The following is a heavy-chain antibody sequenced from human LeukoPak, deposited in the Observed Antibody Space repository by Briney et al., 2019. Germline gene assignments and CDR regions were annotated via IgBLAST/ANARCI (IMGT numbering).Heavy chain of an antibody. J-gene: IGHJ6*03. CDR2: IYHSGRP. Sequence: PSETLSLTCTVSGGSISSNTHYWDWIRQPPGKGLEWIGSIYHSGRPYYSPSLKSRVTLSVDTSKNQFSLKLTSVTAADTAVYYCASQGYCRSATCLPHTYYFYSYRDAWGKGTTVTV. CDR3: ASQGYCRSATCLPHTYYFYSYRDA. D-gene: IGHD2-2*01. V-gene: IGHV4-39*01. CDR1: GGSISSNTHY.